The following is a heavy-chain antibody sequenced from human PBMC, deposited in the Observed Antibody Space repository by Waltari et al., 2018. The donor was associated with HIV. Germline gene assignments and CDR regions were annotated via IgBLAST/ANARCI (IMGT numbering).Heavy chain of an antibody. J-gene: IGHJ6*02. CDR3: ARGDQSYPRRWFGEFGMDV. V-gene: IGHV4-38-2*02. Sequence: QVQLQESGPGLVKPSETLSLTCTVSGYSISSGYYWGWLRQPPGKGLAWIGSIYHSGRPVDAPARKRRGTSSVDASKNQFSLKLSSVTAADTAVYYCARGDQSYPRRWFGEFGMDVWGQGTTVTVSS. D-gene: IGHD3-10*01. CDR1: GYSISSGYY. CDR2: IYHSGRP.